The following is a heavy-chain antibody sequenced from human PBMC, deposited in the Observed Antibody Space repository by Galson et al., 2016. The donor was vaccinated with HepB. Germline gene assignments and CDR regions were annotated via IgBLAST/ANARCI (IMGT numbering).Heavy chain of an antibody. CDR2: IKQDGSAK. CDR3: ALGQGFLADS. V-gene: IGHV3-7*05. Sequence: LRLSCAVSGFTFSSYWMNWVRQAPGKGLEWVAIIKQDGSAKYYVDSLKGRFTISRDNAKNSLYLQMSSLRPEDTAVYYCALGQGFLADSWGQGTLVTVSS. J-gene: IGHJ4*02. CDR1: GFTFSSYW.